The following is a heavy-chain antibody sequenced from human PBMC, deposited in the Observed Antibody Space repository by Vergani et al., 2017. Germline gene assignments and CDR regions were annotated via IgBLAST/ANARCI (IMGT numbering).Heavy chain of an antibody. V-gene: IGHV3-23*01. CDR1: GFTFSSYA. CDR2: ISGSGGST. J-gene: IGHJ6*02. CDR3: AIDGVRYYDFWSGYYTPTYYYGMDV. Sequence: EVQLLESGGGLVQPGGSLRLSCAASGFTFSSYAMSWVRQAPGKGLEWVSAISGSGGSTYYADSVKGRFTISRDNSKNTLYLQMNSLRAEDTAVYYCAIDGVRYYDFWSGYYTPTYYYGMDVWGQGTTVTVSS. D-gene: IGHD3-3*01.